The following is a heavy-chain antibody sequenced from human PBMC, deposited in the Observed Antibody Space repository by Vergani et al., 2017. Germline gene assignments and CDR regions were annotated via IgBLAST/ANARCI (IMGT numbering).Heavy chain of an antibody. CDR3: GRGSDNYN. J-gene: IGHJ4*02. D-gene: IGHD5-24*01. CDR1: GFTFNNYA. Sequence: EVQLLESGGKMVRPGGSLRLSCATSGFTFNNYAMNWVRQAPGKGLEWVAAVTGGGRHTYYTDSVQGRFTISRDNSNHTLFLQMNSLRVEDTAVYYCGRGSDNYNWGQGTLVTVSS. V-gene: IGHV3-23*01. CDR2: VTGGGRHT.